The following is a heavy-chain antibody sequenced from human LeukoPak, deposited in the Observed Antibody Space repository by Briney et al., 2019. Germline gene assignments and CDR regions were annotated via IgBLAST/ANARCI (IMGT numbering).Heavy chain of an antibody. CDR2: ITGSGATS. D-gene: IGHD3-22*01. V-gene: IGHV3-23*01. CDR3: AKESTQVIEVYFDS. J-gene: IGHJ4*02. CDR1: GFTFSSCA. Sequence: GGSLRLSCSASGFTFSSCAMSWVRQAPGKGLQWVSSITGSGATSYYADSVRGRFIVSRDNSKNTLYLEMNSLRADVTAVYFCAKESTQVIEVYFDSWGQGTLVTVSS.